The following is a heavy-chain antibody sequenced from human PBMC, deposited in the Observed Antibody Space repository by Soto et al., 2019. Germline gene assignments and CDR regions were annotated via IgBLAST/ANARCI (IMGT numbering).Heavy chain of an antibody. CDR2: IWYDGSNK. D-gene: IGHD2-21*02. CDR1: GFTFSSYG. J-gene: IGHJ4*02. Sequence: QVQLVESGGGVVQPGRSLRLSCAASGFTFSSYGMHWVRQAPGKGLEWVAVIWYDGSNKYYADSVKGRFTISRDNSKNTLYLQMNSLRAEDTAVYYCARDYGCGGDCYYNYFDSWGQGTLVTVSS. V-gene: IGHV3-33*01. CDR3: ARDYGCGGDCYYNYFDS.